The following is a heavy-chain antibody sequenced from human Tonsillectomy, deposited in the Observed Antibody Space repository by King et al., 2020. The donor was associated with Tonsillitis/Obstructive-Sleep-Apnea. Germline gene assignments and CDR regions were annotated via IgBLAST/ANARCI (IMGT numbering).Heavy chain of an antibody. D-gene: IGHD4-11*01. CDR1: GGSFSGYY. CDR3: AGEGTVTTIRGDYFDY. V-gene: IGHV4-34*01. CDR2: IYHSGST. Sequence: VQLQQWGAGLLKPSETLSLICAVYGGSFSGYYWSWIRQPPGEGLEWGGEIYHSGSTNYNPSLQSRVTISVDTSKNQFSHKLSSVTAADTAVYYCAGEGTVTTIRGDYFDYWGRGTLVTVSS. J-gene: IGHJ4*02.